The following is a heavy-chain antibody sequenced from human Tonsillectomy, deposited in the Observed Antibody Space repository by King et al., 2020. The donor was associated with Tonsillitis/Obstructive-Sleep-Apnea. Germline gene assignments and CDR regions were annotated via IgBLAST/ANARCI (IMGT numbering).Heavy chain of an antibody. Sequence: VQLVESGGGVVQPGRSLRLSCAASGFTFSNYSMHWVRQAPGKGLEWVTVISYDGTSKYFADSVKGRFTISRDNSKNTLYLQMNSLKPEDTAVYYCARPNDYGVTEYGMDVWGQGTTVTVSS. J-gene: IGHJ6*02. V-gene: IGHV3-30*04. D-gene: IGHD4-17*01. CDR2: ISYDGTSK. CDR1: GFTFSNYS. CDR3: ARPNDYGVTEYGMDV.